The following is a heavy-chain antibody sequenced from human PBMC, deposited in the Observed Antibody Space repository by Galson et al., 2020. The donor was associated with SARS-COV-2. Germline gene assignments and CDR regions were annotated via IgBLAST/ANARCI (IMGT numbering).Heavy chain of an antibody. Sequence: LSCAASGFPFSDYGMHWVRQAPGKGLEWVAFVRYDASNQYYADSVKGRFTISRDISKSTLYLQMNSLRGEDTAVYYCAKAATITTLYYMDVWGKGTTVTVSS. CDR2: VRYDASNQ. J-gene: IGHJ6*03. D-gene: IGHD1-20*01. V-gene: IGHV3-30*02. CDR3: AKAATITTLYYMDV. CDR1: GFPFSDYG.